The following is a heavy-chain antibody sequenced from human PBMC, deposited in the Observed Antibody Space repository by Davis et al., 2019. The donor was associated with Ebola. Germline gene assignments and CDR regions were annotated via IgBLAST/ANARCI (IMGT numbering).Heavy chain of an antibody. D-gene: IGHD3-16*01. CDR1: GFTFSNYW. CDR2: IKQDGSEK. CDR3: ARKSTFFDY. J-gene: IGHJ4*02. Sequence: GESLKISCAASGFTFSNYWMTWVSQAPGKGLEWVANIKQDGSEKYYVDSVKGRFTISRDNAKNSLYLQLNSLRAEDTALYYCARKSTFFDYWGQGTRLTVSS. V-gene: IGHV3-7*03.